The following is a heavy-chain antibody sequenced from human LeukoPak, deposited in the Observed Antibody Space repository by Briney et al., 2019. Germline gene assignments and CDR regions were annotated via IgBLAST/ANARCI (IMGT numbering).Heavy chain of an antibody. D-gene: IGHD2-2*01. CDR3: ARTYCSSTSCLVDY. Sequence: GGSLRLSCAASGFTFSSYSMHWVRQAPGKGLEYVSAISSSGGSIYYANSVKGRFTISRDNSKNTLCLQMGSLRAEDMAVYYCARTYCSSTSCLVDYWGQGTLVTVSS. J-gene: IGHJ4*02. CDR1: GFTFSSYS. V-gene: IGHV3-64*01. CDR2: ISSSGGSI.